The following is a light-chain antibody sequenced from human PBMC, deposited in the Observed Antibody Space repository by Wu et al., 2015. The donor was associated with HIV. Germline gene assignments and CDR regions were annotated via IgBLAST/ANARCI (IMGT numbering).Light chain of an antibody. J-gene: IGKJ2*01. Sequence: EIVMTQSPAALSVSPGERAIFSCKSSQSISSNLAWYQQKPGQPPRLLINGASSRVTGIPARFSGSGSGTDFTLTIDSVQSEDSAVYYCQQYHDWPPYTFGPGDRSWRSN. CDR2: GAS. V-gene: IGKV3-15*01. CDR1: QSISSN. CDR3: QQYHDWPPYT.